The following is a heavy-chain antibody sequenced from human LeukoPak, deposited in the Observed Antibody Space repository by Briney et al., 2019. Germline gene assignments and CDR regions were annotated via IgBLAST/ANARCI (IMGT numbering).Heavy chain of an antibody. V-gene: IGHV3-11*01. J-gene: IGHJ4*02. D-gene: IGHD3-16*01. CDR2: INTSGGTI. Sequence: GGSLRLSCAASGFTFSDYYMTWLRQAPGKGLEWISYINTSGGTIFYADSVKGRFTISRDNTKNSLYLQMNSLRAEDTAVYYXXXXGGXNYDDXXAXGPFDSWGQGTLVTVSS. CDR3: XXXGGXNYDDXXAXGPFDS. CDR1: GFTFSDYY.